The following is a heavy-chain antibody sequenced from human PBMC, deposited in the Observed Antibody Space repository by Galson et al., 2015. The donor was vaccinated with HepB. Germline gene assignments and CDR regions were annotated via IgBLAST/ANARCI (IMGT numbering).Heavy chain of an antibody. V-gene: IGHV3-23*01. CDR2: INGRGSTR. J-gene: IGHJ5*02. Sequence: SLRLSCAGSGFIFRHHAMAWIRQAPGKGLEWVSGINGRGSTRSYSDAVKGCFSISRDNSKDTVFLQMDNRRPEDTAVYYCVKEGAWFGGDWLDPWGQGALVTVS. CDR3: VKEGAWFGGDWLDP. D-gene: IGHD3-16*01. CDR1: GFIFRHHA.